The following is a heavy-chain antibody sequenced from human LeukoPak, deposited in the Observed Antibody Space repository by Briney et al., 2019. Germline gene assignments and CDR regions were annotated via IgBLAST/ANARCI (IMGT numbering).Heavy chain of an antibody. J-gene: IGHJ5*02. CDR1: GYTFTDYY. CDR2: INPNSGGT. D-gene: IGHD5-18*01. Sequence: GASVKLSCTASGYTFTDYYMHWVRQAPGQGVEWMGWINPNSGGTNYAQKFQGRVTMTRDTSVSTAYMELNRLRSDDTGVYYCARDTTMITYWFDPWGQGTLVTVSS. V-gene: IGHV1-2*02. CDR3: ARDTTMITYWFDP.